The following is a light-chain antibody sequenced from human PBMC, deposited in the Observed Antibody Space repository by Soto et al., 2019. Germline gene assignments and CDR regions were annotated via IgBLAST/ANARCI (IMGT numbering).Light chain of an antibody. Sequence: QSALTQPPSASGSPGQSVTISCIGTISDVGGYNFVSWYQHHPGKAPKFMIYEVDKRPSGVPDRFSGSKSGNTASLTVSGLQPEDEADYYCSSYAGSTVVFGGGTKVTVL. CDR1: ISDVGGYNF. CDR2: EVD. CDR3: SSYAGSTVV. J-gene: IGLJ2*01. V-gene: IGLV2-8*01.